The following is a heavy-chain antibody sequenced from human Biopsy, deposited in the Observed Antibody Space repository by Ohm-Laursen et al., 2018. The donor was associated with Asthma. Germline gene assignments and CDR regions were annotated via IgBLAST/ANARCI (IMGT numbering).Heavy chain of an antibody. CDR2: INPNTGGT. CDR3: ARLTYGSGSDYFDY. V-gene: IGHV1-2*06. J-gene: IGHJ4*02. CDR1: GYTFTDYS. Sequence: ATVKISCKASGYTFTDYSIHWVRQAPGQGLEWMGRINPNTGGTDYAQQFQGRVTMTRDTSISTAYMELNRLTSDDTAVYYCARLTYGSGSDYFDYWGQGALVTVSS. D-gene: IGHD3-10*01.